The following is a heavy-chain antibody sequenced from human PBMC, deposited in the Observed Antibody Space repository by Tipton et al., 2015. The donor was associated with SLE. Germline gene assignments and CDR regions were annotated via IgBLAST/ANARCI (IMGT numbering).Heavy chain of an antibody. CDR2: IYPGDSDT. J-gene: IGHJ6*02. CDR1: GYSFTSYW. Sequence: VQLVQSGAEVKKPGESLKISCKGSGYSFTSYWIGWVRQMPGKGLEWMGIIYPGDSDTRYSPSFQGQVTISADKSISTAYPQWSSLKASDTAMYYCARRSTISHYYYGMDVWGQGTTVTVSS. D-gene: IGHD4/OR15-4a*01. V-gene: IGHV5-51*03. CDR3: ARRSTISHYYYGMDV.